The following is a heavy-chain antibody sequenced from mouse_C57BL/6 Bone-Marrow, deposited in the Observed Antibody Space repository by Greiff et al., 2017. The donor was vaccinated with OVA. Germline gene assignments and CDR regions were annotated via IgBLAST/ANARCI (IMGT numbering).Heavy chain of an antibody. D-gene: IGHD3-3*01. CDR1: GFSFNTYA. V-gene: IGHV10-1*01. CDR3: VRHEMGQWFAY. Sequence: VQLKESGGGLVQPKGSLKLSCAASGFSFNTYAMNWVRQAPGKGLEWVARIRSKSNNYATYYADSVKDRFTISRDDSESMLYLQMNNLKTEDTAMYYCVRHEMGQWFAYWGQGTLVTVSA. J-gene: IGHJ3*01. CDR2: IRSKSNNYAT.